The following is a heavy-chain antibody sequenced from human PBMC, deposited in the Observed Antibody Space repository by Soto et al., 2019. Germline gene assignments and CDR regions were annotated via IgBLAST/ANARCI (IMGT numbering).Heavy chain of an antibody. CDR1: GGSISSYY. D-gene: IGHD6-25*01. CDR3: ARDGGGSTRRLAFDY. Sequence: SETLSLTCTVSGGSISSYYWSWIRQPPGKGLEWIGYIYYSGSTNYNPSLKSRVTISVDTSRNQFSLKLSSVTAADTAVYYCARDGGGSTRRLAFDYWGQGTLVTVSS. J-gene: IGHJ4*02. V-gene: IGHV4-59*01. CDR2: IYYSGST.